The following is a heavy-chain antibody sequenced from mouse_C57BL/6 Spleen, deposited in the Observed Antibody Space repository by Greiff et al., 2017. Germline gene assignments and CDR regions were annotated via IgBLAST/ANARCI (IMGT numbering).Heavy chain of an antibody. V-gene: IGHV1-4*01. J-gene: IGHJ4*01. CDR2: INPSSGYT. Sequence: VQLQQSGAELARPGASVKMSCKASGYTFTSYTMHWVKQRPGQGLEWIGYINPSSGYTKYNQKFKDKATLTADKSSSTAYMQLSSLTSEDSAVYYCARLDGYYGYYAMDYWGQGTSVTVSS. D-gene: IGHD2-3*01. CDR3: ARLDGYYGYYAMDY. CDR1: GYTFTSYT.